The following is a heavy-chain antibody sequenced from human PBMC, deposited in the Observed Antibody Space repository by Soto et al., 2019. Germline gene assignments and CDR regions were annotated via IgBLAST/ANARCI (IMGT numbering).Heavy chain of an antibody. Sequence: GGSLRLSCAASGFTFSSYSMNWVRQAPGKGLEWVSYISSSSSTIYYADSVKGRFTISRDNAKNSLYLQMNSLRAEDTAVYYCARGAAVGATTGVDYWGQGTLVTVSS. CDR1: GFTFSSYS. CDR3: ARGAAVGATTGVDY. V-gene: IGHV3-48*04. J-gene: IGHJ4*02. D-gene: IGHD1-26*01. CDR2: ISSSSSTI.